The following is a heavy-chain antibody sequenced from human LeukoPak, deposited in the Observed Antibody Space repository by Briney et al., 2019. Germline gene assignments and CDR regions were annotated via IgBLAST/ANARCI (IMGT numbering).Heavy chain of an antibody. CDR1: GFTFPNYV. Sequence: GGSLRLSCAASGFTFPNYVMSWVRQAPGKGLEWVSGISGSGGNTYYADSVKGRSTISRDNAKNTLYLEMNSLRAEDTAVYYCGKDPNGDYIGAFDMWGRGTMVTVSP. CDR3: GKDPNGDYIGAFDM. V-gene: IGHV3-23*01. J-gene: IGHJ3*02. D-gene: IGHD4-17*01. CDR2: ISGSGGNT.